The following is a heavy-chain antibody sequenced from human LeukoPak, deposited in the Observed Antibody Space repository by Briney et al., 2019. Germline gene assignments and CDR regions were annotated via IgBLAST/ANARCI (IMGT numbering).Heavy chain of an antibody. CDR3: ARLVYDSSGYYYYVPDY. D-gene: IGHD3-22*01. CDR1: GGTFSSYA. CDR2: IIPIFGTA. Sequence: ASVKVSCKASGGTFSSYAISWVRQAPGQGLEWMGGIIPIFGTANYAQKLQGRVTMTTDTSTSTAYMELRSLRSDDTAVYYCARLVYDSSGYYYYVPDYWGQGTLVTVSS. J-gene: IGHJ4*02. V-gene: IGHV1-69*05.